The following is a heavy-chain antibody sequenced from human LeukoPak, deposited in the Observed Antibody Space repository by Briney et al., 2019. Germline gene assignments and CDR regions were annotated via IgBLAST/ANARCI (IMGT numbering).Heavy chain of an antibody. CDR1: GYTFTSYY. D-gene: IGHD2-2*01. V-gene: IGHV1-46*01. CDR3: AKDRGGYCSSTSCYAGRFDP. Sequence: ASVKVSCKASGYTFTSYYMHWVRQAPGQGLEWMGIINPSGGSTSYAQKFQGRVTMTRDTSTSTVYMELSSLRSEDTAVYYCAKDRGGYCSSTSCYAGRFDPWGQGTLVTVSS. J-gene: IGHJ5*02. CDR2: INPSGGST.